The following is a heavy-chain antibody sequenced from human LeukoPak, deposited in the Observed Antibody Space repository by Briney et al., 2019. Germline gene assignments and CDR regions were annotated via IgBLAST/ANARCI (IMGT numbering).Heavy chain of an antibody. CDR2: INPNSGGT. Sequence: ASVKVSCKASGYTLTGYYMHLVREAPGQGLEWMGRINPNSGGTNYAQKFQGRVTMTRDTSISTAYMELSRLRSDDTAVYYCARVAAVDSTTDYWGQGTLVTVSS. CDR3: ARVAAVDSTTDY. CDR1: GYTLTGYY. D-gene: IGHD4-11*01. J-gene: IGHJ4*02. V-gene: IGHV1-2*06.